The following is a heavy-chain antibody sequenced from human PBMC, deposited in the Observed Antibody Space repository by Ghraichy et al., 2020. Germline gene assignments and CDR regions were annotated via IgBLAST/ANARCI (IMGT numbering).Heavy chain of an antibody. Sequence: GGSLRLSCAASGFTFSSYTMNWVRQAPGKGLEWVSYISSSGITIYYADSVKGRFTISRDNAKNSLYLQMNSLREEDTAVYYCASDLTYCGGDCYSDYWGQRPLVPVSS. J-gene: IGHJ4*02. CDR3: ASDLTYCGGDCYSDY. CDR1: GFTFSSYT. V-gene: IGHV3-48*02. CDR2: ISSSGITI. D-gene: IGHD2-21*02.